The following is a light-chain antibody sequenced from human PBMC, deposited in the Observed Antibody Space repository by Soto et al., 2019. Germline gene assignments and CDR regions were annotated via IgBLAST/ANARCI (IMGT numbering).Light chain of an antibody. J-gene: IGLJ1*01. Sequence: QSVLTQPASVAGSPGQSITIPCNGTSNDIGGYNFVSWFQQHPGKAPKLLICDVTRRPSGVSDRFSGSKSGNTASLTISGLQAEDEADYYCNSYSCGNTLYVFGPGSMVTV. CDR1: SNDIGGYNF. CDR2: DVT. V-gene: IGLV2-14*01. CDR3: NSYSCGNTLYV.